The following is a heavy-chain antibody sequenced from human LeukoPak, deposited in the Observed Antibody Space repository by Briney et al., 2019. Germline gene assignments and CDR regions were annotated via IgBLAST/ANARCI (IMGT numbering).Heavy chain of an antibody. V-gene: IGHV4-39*01. J-gene: IGHJ5*02. CDR2: IYYTGRT. D-gene: IGHD1-1*01. Sequence: PSETLSLTCTVSGGSISSSSHSWGWIRQPPGKGLEWTGTIYYTGRTYYNPSLESRLTISVDTSKNQFSLKLTSVTAADTAIYYCAQSLGSGNWIGNWFDPWGQGALVTVSS. CDR3: AQSLGSGNWIGNWFDP. CDR1: GGSISSSSHS.